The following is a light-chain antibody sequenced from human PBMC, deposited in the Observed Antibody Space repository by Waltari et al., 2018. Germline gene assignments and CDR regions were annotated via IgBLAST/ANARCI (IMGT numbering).Light chain of an antibody. CDR1: RPYGEGYDP. CDR2: EVT. Sequence: QSALTQPPSASGSPGQSITISCTGIRPYGEGYDPVFWYPQHPGKAPKLLIYEVTKRPSGVPDRFSGSKSDNTASLAVSGLQAEDEADYYCSSYAGGSSLMFGGGTKLTVL. V-gene: IGLV2-8*01. J-gene: IGLJ3*02. CDR3: SSYAGGSSLM.